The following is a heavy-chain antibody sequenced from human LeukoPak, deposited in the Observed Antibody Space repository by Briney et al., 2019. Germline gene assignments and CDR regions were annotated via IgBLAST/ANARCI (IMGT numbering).Heavy chain of an antibody. V-gene: IGHV3-30*18. D-gene: IGHD6-13*01. Sequence: GGSLRLSCAASGFTFSSYGMHWVRQAPGKGLEWVAVISYDGSNKYYADSVKGRFTISRDNSKNTLYLQMNSLRAEDTAVYYCAKGQYSSSWLNYYYYYGMDVWGQRTTVTVSS. J-gene: IGHJ6*02. CDR3: AKGQYSSSWLNYYYYYGMDV. CDR2: ISYDGSNK. CDR1: GFTFSSYG.